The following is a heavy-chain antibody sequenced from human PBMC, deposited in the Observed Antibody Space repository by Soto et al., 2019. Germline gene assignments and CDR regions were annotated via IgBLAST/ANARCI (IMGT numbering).Heavy chain of an antibody. Sequence: VQLVESGGGVVQPGRSLRLSCAASGFTFSSYAMSWVRQAPGKGLEWVSAISGSGGSTYYADSVKGRFTISRDNSKNTLYLQMNSLRAEDTAVYYCAKERGYGGNSYRYFDYWGQGTLVTVSS. D-gene: IGHD2-21*02. J-gene: IGHJ4*02. CDR2: ISGSGGST. CDR3: AKERGYGGNSYRYFDY. CDR1: GFTFSSYA. V-gene: IGHV3-23*04.